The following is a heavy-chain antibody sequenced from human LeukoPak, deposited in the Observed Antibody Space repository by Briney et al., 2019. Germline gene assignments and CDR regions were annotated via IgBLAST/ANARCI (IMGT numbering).Heavy chain of an antibody. CDR1: GYTFTGYY. J-gene: IGHJ6*03. CDR2: INPNSGGT. D-gene: IGHD6-13*01. V-gene: IGHV1-2*02. Sequence: ASVTVSCKASGYTFTGYYMHWVRQAPGQGLEWMGWINPNSGGTNYAQKFQGRVTMTRDTSISTAYMELSRLRSDDTAVYYCARGAIAAAGTFGYYYYMDVWGKGTTVTVSS. CDR3: ARGAIAAAGTFGYYYYMDV.